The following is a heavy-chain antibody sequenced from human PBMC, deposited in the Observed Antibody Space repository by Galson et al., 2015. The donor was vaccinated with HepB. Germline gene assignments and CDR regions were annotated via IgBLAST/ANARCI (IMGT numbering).Heavy chain of an antibody. V-gene: IGHV3-30*18. Sequence: SLRLSCAASGFSFSTYGMHWVRQAPGKGLEWLAVISHDGKNQYYADSVKGRFTISRDNSKNAVYVQMNSLRVEDTAVYYCAKDRRRYSYGGDYWGQGTVVIVSS. CDR1: GFSFSTYG. J-gene: IGHJ4*02. CDR3: AKDRRRYSYGGDY. CDR2: ISHDGKNQ. D-gene: IGHD5-18*01.